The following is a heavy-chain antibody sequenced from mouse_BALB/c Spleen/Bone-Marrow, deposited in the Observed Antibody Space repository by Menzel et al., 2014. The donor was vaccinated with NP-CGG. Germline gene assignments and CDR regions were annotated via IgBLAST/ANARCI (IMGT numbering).Heavy chain of an antibody. Sequence: VQLQQSGAELVMPGASVKLSCTASGFKIKDTYMHWAIQRPEQGLEWIGRIDPANGNTKYDPKFQGKATITADTSSNTAYLQLSSLTSEDTAVYYCARRPMIYYYSLDYCGQGTSVTVSS. V-gene: IGHV14-3*02. J-gene: IGHJ4*01. CDR1: GFKIKDTY. CDR3: ARRPMIYYYSLDY. CDR2: IDPANGNT. D-gene: IGHD2-4*01.